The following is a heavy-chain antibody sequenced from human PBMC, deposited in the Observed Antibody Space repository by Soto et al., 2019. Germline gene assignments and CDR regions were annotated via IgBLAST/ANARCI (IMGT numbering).Heavy chain of an antibody. CDR3: ANRRYYYDSSAYFAS. V-gene: IGHV3-23*01. Sequence: GGSLRLSCAASGFTFSSYDMSWVRQAPGKGLEWVSAISGSGGNTYYADSVKGRFTISRDNSKNTLYLQLNSLRAEDTAVYYCANRRYYYDSSAYFASWSKGTVVTVSS. J-gene: IGHJ5*01. CDR2: ISGSGGNT. CDR1: GFTFSSYD. D-gene: IGHD3-22*01.